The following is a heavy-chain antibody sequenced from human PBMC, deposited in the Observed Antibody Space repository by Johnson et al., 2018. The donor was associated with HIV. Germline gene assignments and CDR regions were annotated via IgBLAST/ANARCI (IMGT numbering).Heavy chain of an antibody. Sequence: VLLVESGGGVVRPGESLRLSCAASGFIFDDFGMNWVRHATGKGLEWVSAIGTAGDTYYPGSVKGRFTISRENAKNSLYLQMNSLRAEDTAVYYCARDSRWKVFGVVTPGAFDIWGQGTMVTVSS. J-gene: IGHJ3*02. CDR3: ARDSRWKVFGVVTPGAFDI. D-gene: IGHD3-3*01. CDR2: IGTAGDT. CDR1: GFIFDDFG. V-gene: IGHV3-13*01.